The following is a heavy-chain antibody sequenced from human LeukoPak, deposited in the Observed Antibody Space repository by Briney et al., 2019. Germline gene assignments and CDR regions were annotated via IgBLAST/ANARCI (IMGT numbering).Heavy chain of an antibody. CDR3: VTHFDNFDV. J-gene: IGHJ3*01. CDR2: IPSSGNSI. Sequence: GGSLRLSCAASGFTFSVRGMTWVRQAPGMGLEWVSTIPSSGNSIYYAESVKGRFTGSRDNSRSLLYLHMSDLRPDDTAVYYCVTHFDNFDVWGQGTTVTVSA. CDR1: GFTFSVRG. V-gene: IGHV3-21*06. D-gene: IGHD1-14*01.